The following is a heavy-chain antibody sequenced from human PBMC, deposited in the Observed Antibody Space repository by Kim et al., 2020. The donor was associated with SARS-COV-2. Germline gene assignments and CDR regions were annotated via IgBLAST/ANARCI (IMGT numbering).Heavy chain of an antibody. CDR3: AREAGDRRDYYYGMDV. D-gene: IGHD4-17*01. V-gene: IGHV3-11*05. Sequence: SAKGRFTISRDNAKNSLYLPMNSLRAEDTAVYYCAREAGDRRDYYYGMDVWGQGTTVTVSS. J-gene: IGHJ6*02.